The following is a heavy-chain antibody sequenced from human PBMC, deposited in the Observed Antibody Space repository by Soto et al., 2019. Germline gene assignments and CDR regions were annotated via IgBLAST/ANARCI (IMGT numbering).Heavy chain of an antibody. CDR1: GFTFSSYA. D-gene: IGHD6-19*01. J-gene: IGHJ4*02. CDR3: AREAVAGFVDY. V-gene: IGHV3-23*01. Sequence: EVQLLESGGGFVQPGGSLRLSCAASGFTFSSYAMSWFRQAPRPGPEWVPAISGSGGSTIFADPVKGRFPSSIDNSKNTLYLQMNSLRAEDTAVYYCAREAVAGFVDYWGQGTLVTVSS. CDR2: ISGSGGST.